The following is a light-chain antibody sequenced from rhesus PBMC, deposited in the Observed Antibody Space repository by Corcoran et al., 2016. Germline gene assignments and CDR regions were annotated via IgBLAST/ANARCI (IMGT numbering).Light chain of an antibody. J-gene: IGLJ1*01. CDR2: EVT. CDR1: SSDIGDYNY. CDR3: SSYAGSNTSI. V-gene: IGLV2-32*02. Sequence: QAALTQPRSVSGSPGQSVTISCTGTSSDIGDYNYVSWYQQHPGTAPQLMIYEVTKRPSGVSDRFSGSKSGNTASLTISGLQAEDEADYYCSSYAGSNTSIFGGGTRVTVL.